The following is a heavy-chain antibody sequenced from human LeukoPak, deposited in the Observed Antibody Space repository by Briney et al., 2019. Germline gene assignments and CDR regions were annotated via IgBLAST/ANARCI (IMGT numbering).Heavy chain of an antibody. V-gene: IGHV3-11*03. D-gene: IGHD2-15*01. CDR3: ARLLDIVVVVAAPEARYNCFDP. J-gene: IGHJ5*02. Sequence: GGSLRLSCAPSGFTFSDYYMSWLRQAPGEGLEWVSYMCSCSRHTLHTHSVKGRFTISRDNAKNSLYLQMNSLRAEDTAVYYCARLLDIVVVVAAPEARYNCFDPWGQGTLVTVS. CDR1: GFTFSDYY. CDR2: MCSCSRHT.